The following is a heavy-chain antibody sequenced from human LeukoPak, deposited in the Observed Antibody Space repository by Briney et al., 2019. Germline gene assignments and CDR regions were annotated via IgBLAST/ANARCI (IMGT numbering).Heavy chain of an antibody. CDR2: IKPNSGNT. Sequence: ASVTVSCKTSGYTFTGYYIHCMRQVAGQGLEWMGCIKPNSGNTHYRQEIQGRVTMTRDTSFTTAYMDLSGLTSGDTAVYFCARGGEVVPIVEDAFDFWGQGTLVIVSS. D-gene: IGHD2-2*01. V-gene: IGHV1-2*02. CDR1: GYTFTGYY. J-gene: IGHJ3*01. CDR3: ARGGEVVPIVEDAFDF.